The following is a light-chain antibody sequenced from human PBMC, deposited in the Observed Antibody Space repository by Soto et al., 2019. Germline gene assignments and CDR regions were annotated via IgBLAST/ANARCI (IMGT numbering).Light chain of an antibody. CDR3: KQRHMWPIT. J-gene: IGKJ5*01. CDR2: DAY. V-gene: IGKV3-11*01. CDR1: QSFRGL. Sequence: EVVLTQSPVTLSLSPGERATLSCRASQSFRGLLAWYQQKPGQAPRLLIYDAYNRATGIPPRFSGSGSGTEFTITISSLEPEDSAVYYCKQRHMWPITFGQGTRLEIK.